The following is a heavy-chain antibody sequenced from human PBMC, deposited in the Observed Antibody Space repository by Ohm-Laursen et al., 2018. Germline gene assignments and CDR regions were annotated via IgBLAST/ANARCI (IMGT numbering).Heavy chain of an antibody. V-gene: IGHV3-7*01. D-gene: IGHD3-22*01. CDR1: GFTFSSYW. CDR3: ARDLYYYDSSGDDAFDI. CDR2: IKQDGSEK. Sequence: SLRLSCAASGFTFSSYWMSWVRQAPGKGLEWVANIKQDGSEKYYVDSVKGRFTISRDNAKNSLYLQMNSLRAEDTAVYYCARDLYYYDSSGDDAFDIWGQGTMVTVSS. J-gene: IGHJ3*02.